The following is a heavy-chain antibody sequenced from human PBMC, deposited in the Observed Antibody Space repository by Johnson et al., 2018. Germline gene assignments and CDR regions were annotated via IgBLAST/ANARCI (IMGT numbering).Heavy chain of an antibody. CDR2: IYYSGTT. J-gene: IGHJ3*02. D-gene: IGHD2-15*01. Sequence: QVQLQESGPGLVKPSETLSLTCTVSGDSIRSSDYYWGWMRQPPGKGLEWIGTIYYSGTTYSNPPLQSRVTIPLETSKNQSSLNLRSVTAADTAVYYCARGYCSGGSCYFDAFDTWDQGTMVTVSS. V-gene: IGHV4-39*07. CDR1: GDSIRSSDYY. CDR3: ARGYCSGGSCYFDAFDT.